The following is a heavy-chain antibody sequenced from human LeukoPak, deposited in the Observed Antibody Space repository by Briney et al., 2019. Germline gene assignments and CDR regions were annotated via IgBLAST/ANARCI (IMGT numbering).Heavy chain of an antibody. J-gene: IGHJ6*02. CDR3: ARAYSSSSDYYYYGMDV. D-gene: IGHD6-6*01. CDR2: IIPILGIA. V-gene: IGHV1-69*04. CDR1: GGTFSSYA. Sequence: SVKVSCKASGGTFSSYAISWVRQAPGQGLEWMGRIIPILGIANYAQKFQGRVTITADKSTSTAYMELSSLRSEDTAVYYCARAYSSSSDYYYYGMDVWGQGTTVTVSS.